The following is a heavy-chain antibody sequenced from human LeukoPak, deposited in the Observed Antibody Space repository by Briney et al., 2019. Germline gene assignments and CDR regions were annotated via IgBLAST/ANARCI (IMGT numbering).Heavy chain of an antibody. CDR2: ISGSGGST. CDR3: AKGSSGLLYDYYYGMDV. V-gene: IGHV3-23*01. Sequence: PGGSLRLSCAASGFTFSSYAMSWVRQAPGKGLEWVSAISGSGGSTYYADSVKGRFTISRDKSKNTLYLQMNSLRAEDTAVYYCAKGSSGLLYDYYYGMDVWGQGTTVTVSS. CDR1: GFTFSSYA. J-gene: IGHJ6*02. D-gene: IGHD3-3*01.